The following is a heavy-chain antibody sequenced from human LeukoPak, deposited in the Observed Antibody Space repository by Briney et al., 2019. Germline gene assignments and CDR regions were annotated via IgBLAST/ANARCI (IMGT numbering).Heavy chain of an antibody. CDR3: ARGVDMATIFGISSDAFDI. CDR2: IIPIFGTA. CDR1: GGTFSSYA. D-gene: IGHD5-24*01. J-gene: IGHJ3*02. V-gene: IGHV1-69*13. Sequence: SVKVSCKASGGTFSSYAISWVRQAPGQGLEWMGGIIPIFGTANYAQKFRGRVTITADESTSTAYMELSSLRSEDTAVYYCARGVDMATIFGISSDAFDIWGQGTMVTVSS.